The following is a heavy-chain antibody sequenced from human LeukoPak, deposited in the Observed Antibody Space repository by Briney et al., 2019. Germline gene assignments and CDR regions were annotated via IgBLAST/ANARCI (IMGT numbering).Heavy chain of an antibody. J-gene: IGHJ4*02. CDR2: INPDSGGT. V-gene: IGHV1-2*02. D-gene: IGHD1-26*01. CDR1: GYTFTGYY. Sequence: GASVKVSCKASGYTFTGYYMHWVRQAPGQGLEWMGWINPDSGGTRYAQKFQGRVTMTRDTPIRTAYMELSRLRSDDTAVYYCAKDLGSGSYQPSDYWGQGTLVTVSS. CDR3: AKDLGSGSYQPSDY.